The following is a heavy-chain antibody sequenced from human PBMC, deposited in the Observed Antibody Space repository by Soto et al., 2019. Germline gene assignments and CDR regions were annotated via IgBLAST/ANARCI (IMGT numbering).Heavy chain of an antibody. CDR1: GYTITSNY. V-gene: IGHV1-46*01. D-gene: IGHD2-15*01. CDR3: ARKVMGGYCSGGSCSAGYYYYMDV. Sequence: ASAKVCCKASGYTITSNYMHWVRHAQKQGLEWIRKINPSGGSTSYAQKFQGRVTMTRDTSTSTVYMELSSLRSEDTAVYYCARKVMGGYCSGGSCSAGYYYYMDVWGKGTTVTVSS. J-gene: IGHJ6*03. CDR2: INPSGGST.